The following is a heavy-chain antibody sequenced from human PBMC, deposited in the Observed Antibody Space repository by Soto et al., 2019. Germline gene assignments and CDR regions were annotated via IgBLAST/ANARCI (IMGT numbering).Heavy chain of an antibody. J-gene: IGHJ6*02. CDR2: IVVGSGNT. CDR1: GFTFTSSA. D-gene: IGHD3-22*01. CDR3: AADSSGSPLYYYGMDV. V-gene: IGHV1-58*01. Sequence: EASVKVSCKASGFTFTSSAVQWVRQARGQRLEWIGWIVVGSGNTNYAQKFQERVTITRDMSTSTAYMELSSLRSEDTAVYYCAADSSGSPLYYYGMDVWGQGTTVTVSS.